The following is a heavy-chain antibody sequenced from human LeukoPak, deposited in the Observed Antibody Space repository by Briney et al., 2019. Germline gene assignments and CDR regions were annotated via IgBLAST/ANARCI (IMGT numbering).Heavy chain of an antibody. J-gene: IGHJ4*02. Sequence: GGSLRLSCAASGFTFRSYSMNWVRQAPGKGLEWGSYISSSSSTIYYADSVKGRFTISRDNAKNSLYVQMNSLRDEDTAVYFCARARYYYDSSGYYFDYWGQGTLVTVSS. CDR3: ARARYYYDSSGYYFDY. CDR1: GFTFRSYS. D-gene: IGHD3-22*01. V-gene: IGHV3-48*02. CDR2: ISSSSSTI.